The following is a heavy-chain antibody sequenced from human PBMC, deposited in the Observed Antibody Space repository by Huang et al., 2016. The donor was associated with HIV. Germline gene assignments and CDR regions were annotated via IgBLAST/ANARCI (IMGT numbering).Heavy chain of an antibody. D-gene: IGHD3-16*01. CDR1: GGSFSRYY. CDR2: INHVENT. CDR3: AREVMISFGGPFDP. Sequence: QVQLQQWGAGLLKPSETLSLTCAVYGGSFSRYYWNWIRQSPGKGLEWIGQINHVENTNYNPALESRVTMSVDMSKNQFSLKLNSVTGADTAMYYCAREVMISFGGPFDPWGQGTLVTVSS. J-gene: IGHJ5*02. V-gene: IGHV4-34*01.